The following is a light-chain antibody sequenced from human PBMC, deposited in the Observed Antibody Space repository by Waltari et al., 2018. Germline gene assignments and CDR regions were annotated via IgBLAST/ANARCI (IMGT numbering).Light chain of an antibody. V-gene: IGKV1-39*01. CDR3: QQSRTAPLT. Sequence: DIQMTPSPSSLSAPVGDRVPITCRASQRVTTYLNWYQQKPGKAPHPLISATSILQSGVPSRFSCSGSGTDFTLTISRLQPEDFATYCCQQSRTAPLTFGGGTKVEIK. CDR1: QRVTTY. J-gene: IGKJ4*02. CDR2: ATS.